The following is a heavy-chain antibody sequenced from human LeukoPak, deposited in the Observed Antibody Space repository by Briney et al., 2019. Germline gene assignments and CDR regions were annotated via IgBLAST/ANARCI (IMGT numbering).Heavy chain of an antibody. CDR3: ARGGGLDV. D-gene: IGHD3-16*01. Sequence: GGSLRLSCAASGFTFSSYWMNWARQAPGKGLEWVASINHNGNVNYYVDSVKSRFTISRDNAKNSLYLQMSNLRAEDAAVYFCARGGGLDVWGQGATVTVSS. J-gene: IGHJ6*02. CDR1: GFTFSSYW. CDR2: INHNGNVN. V-gene: IGHV3-7*03.